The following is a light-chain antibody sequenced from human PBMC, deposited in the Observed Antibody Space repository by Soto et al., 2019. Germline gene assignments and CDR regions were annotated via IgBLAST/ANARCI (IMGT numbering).Light chain of an antibody. J-gene: IGKJ4*01. CDR2: DVS. V-gene: IGKV3-11*01. Sequence: EIIFTQSPATLSLSPGERATLSCRASQSVTSFLAWYQQKPGQAPRLLIYDVSKRATGIPARFSGSGSGTDFTLTISSLEPEDFAVYYCQQRINWPLTFGGGTKVEIK. CDR3: QQRINWPLT. CDR1: QSVTSF.